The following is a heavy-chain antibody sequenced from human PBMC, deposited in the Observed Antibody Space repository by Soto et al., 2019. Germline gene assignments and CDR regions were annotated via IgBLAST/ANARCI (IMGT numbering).Heavy chain of an antibody. J-gene: IGHJ4*02. CDR2: INAGNGVT. V-gene: IGHV1-3*01. CDR1: GYTFTTYA. Sequence: QVQLVQSGAEVKKPGASVKVSCKASGYTFTTYAMHWVRQAPGQGLEWMGWINAGNGVTKYSQKFQGRVSITRDTSASTAYMELSSLRSEDTAVYYCARGDGTRYSYWGQGTLVTVSS. CDR3: ARGDGTRYSY. D-gene: IGHD1-1*01.